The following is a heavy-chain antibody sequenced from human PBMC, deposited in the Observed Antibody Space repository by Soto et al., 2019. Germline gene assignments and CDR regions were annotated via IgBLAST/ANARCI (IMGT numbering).Heavy chain of an antibody. CDR1: GYTFTSYG. V-gene: IGHV1-18*01. D-gene: IGHD3-3*01. CDR2: ISAYNGNT. J-gene: IGHJ6*03. Sequence: ASVKVSCKASGYTFTSYGISLVRQAPGQGLEWMGWISAYNGNTNYAQKLQGRVTMTTDTSTSTAYMELRSLRSDDTAVYYCARDWTFGLVSYYYMDVWVKGTTVTVSS. CDR3: ARDWTFGLVSYYYMDV.